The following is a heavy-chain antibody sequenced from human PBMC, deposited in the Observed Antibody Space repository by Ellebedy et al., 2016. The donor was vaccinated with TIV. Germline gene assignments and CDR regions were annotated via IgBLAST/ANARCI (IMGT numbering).Heavy chain of an antibody. CDR3: VRGGGSFDY. Sequence: GESLKISCAASGSTFSTFWMSWVRQAPGKGLEWLANIKVDGSNKYYVDSVKGRFTISRDNAKNSLYLQMDSLRVEDTAIYYCVRGGGSFDYWGQGALVTVSS. J-gene: IGHJ4*02. D-gene: IGHD1-26*01. CDR1: GSTFSTFW. CDR2: IKVDGSNK. V-gene: IGHV3-7*01.